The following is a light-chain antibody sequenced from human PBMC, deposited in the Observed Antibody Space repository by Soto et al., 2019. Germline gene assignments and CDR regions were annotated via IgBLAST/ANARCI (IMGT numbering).Light chain of an antibody. CDR3: VSFTTSRPYV. CDR1: ISDVGAYIF. J-gene: IGLJ1*01. CDR2: DII. V-gene: IGLV2-14*03. Sequence: SVVTQPASGSGAPGPSISISCTGTISDVGAYIFVSWYQQHPGKAPKLMIYDIINPPSGVSNRFSGSRSGNTASLPISGLQAEDEADYYCVSFTTSRPYVFGTGTKVTV.